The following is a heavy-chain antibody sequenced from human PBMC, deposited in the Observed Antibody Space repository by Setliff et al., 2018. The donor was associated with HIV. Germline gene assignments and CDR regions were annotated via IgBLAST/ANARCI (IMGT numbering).Heavy chain of an antibody. D-gene: IGHD3-16*01. V-gene: IGHV3-23*01. CDR3: ARVSAVGLVY. Sequence: GGSLRLSCAASGFTFSSFAMNWVRQAPGKGLEWVSIISASGVSTYYADSVKDRFTISRDNSKNTLYLQMSGLRAEDTAVYYCARVSAVGLVYWGQGTLVTVSS. CDR1: GFTFSSFA. CDR2: ISASGVST. J-gene: IGHJ4*02.